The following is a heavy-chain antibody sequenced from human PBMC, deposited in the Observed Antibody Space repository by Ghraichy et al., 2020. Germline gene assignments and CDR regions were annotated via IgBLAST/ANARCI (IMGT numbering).Heavy chain of an antibody. J-gene: IGHJ4*02. CDR3: ARDRMRRVIASFDS. CDR1: GGSVSSSNYY. Sequence: SETLSLTCTVTGGSVSSSNYYWSWIRQPPGKGLEWIGYIYYSGSTKYKPSLESRVTISLDTSKNQFSLKLTSVTAADTAIYYCARDRMRRVIASFDSWGQGTLVTVSS. D-gene: IGHD2-21*01. CDR2: IYYSGST. V-gene: IGHV4-61*01.